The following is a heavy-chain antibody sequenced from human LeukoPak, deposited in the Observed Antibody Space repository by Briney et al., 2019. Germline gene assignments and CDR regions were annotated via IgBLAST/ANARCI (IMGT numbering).Heavy chain of an antibody. D-gene: IGHD5-24*01. Sequence: GGSLRLSCAASGFTFSGFAMTWVRQAPGKGLEWVSSIGSDSKTHYSESVKGRFAISRDNSKSTLFLQMNSLRAEDTAVYYCARESSGWLQLFDYWGQGTLVTVSS. J-gene: IGHJ4*02. CDR2: IGSDSKT. V-gene: IGHV3-23*01. CDR3: ARESSGWLQLFDY. CDR1: GFTFSGFA.